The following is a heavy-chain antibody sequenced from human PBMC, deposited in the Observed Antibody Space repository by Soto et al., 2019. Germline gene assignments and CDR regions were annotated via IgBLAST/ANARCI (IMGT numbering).Heavy chain of an antibody. J-gene: IGHJ3*02. CDR2: MNPNSGNT. CDR1: GYTFTSYD. CDR3: ARKPRIITIFGVVNAFDI. D-gene: IGHD3-3*01. V-gene: IGHV1-8*01. Sequence: ASVKVSCKASGYTFTSYDINWVRQATGQGLEWMGWMNPNSGNTGYAQKFQGRVTMTRNTSISTAYMELSSLRSEDTAVYYCARKPRIITIFGVVNAFDIWGQGTMVTVSS.